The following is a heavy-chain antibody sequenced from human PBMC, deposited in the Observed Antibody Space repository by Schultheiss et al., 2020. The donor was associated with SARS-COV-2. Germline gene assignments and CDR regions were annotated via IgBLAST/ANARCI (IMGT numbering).Heavy chain of an antibody. CDR3: ARLRYDSSGYAFDY. Sequence: SETLSLTCTVSGGSVTSGSYYWGWIRQPPGKGLEWIGSIYYSGSTYYNPSLKSRVTISVDTSKNQFSLKLSSVTAADTAVYYCARLRYDSSGYAFDYWGQGTLVTVSS. J-gene: IGHJ4*02. CDR2: IYYSGST. CDR1: GGSVTSGSYY. D-gene: IGHD3-22*01. V-gene: IGHV4-39*01.